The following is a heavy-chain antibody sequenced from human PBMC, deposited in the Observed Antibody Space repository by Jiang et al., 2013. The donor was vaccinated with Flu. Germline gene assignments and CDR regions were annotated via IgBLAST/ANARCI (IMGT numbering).Heavy chain of an antibody. Sequence: SGDYYWSWIRQPPGKGLEWIGYIYYSGSTYYNPSLKSRVTISVDTSKNQFSLKLSSVTAADTAVYYCASEAIHGLRVDYWGQGTLVTASS. CDR2: IYYSGST. J-gene: IGHJ4*02. D-gene: IGHD3-16*01. CDR1: SGDYY. V-gene: IGHV4-30-4*01. CDR3: ASEAIHGLRVDY.